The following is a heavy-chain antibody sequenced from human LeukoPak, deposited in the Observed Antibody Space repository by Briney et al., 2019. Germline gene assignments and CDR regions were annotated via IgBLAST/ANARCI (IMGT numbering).Heavy chain of an antibody. CDR1: GFTFSSYA. D-gene: IGHD3-22*01. V-gene: IGHV3-30-3*02. Sequence: GGSLRLSCAASGFTFSSYAMHWVRQAPGKGLEWVAVISYDGSNKYYADSVKGRFTISRGNSKNTLYLQMNSLRAEDTAVYYCAKSLNYYDSSGPFDYWGQGTLVTVSS. CDR3: AKSLNYYDSSGPFDY. J-gene: IGHJ4*02. CDR2: ISYDGSNK.